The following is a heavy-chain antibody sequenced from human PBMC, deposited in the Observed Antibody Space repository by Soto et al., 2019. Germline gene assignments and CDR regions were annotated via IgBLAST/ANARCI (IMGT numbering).Heavy chain of an antibody. J-gene: IGHJ4*02. D-gene: IGHD3-10*01. Sequence: PSETLSLTCTVSGGSISSYYWSWIRQPPGKGLEWIGYIYYSGSTNYNPSLKSRVTISVDTSKNQFSLKLSSVTAADTAVYYCARVEYYGSGSPFYFDYRGQGTLVTVSS. CDR2: IYYSGST. V-gene: IGHV4-59*01. CDR3: ARVEYYGSGSPFYFDY. CDR1: GGSISSYY.